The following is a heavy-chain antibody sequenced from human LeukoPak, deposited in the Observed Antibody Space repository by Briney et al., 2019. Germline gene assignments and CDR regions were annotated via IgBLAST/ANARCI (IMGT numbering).Heavy chain of an antibody. CDR3: ARGYCSGGSCYFSQDFDY. D-gene: IGHD2-15*01. CDR1: GGTFSSYA. Sequence: SVKVSCKASGGTFSSYAISWVRQAPGQGLEWMGRIIPILGIANYAQKFQGRVTITADKSTSTAYMELSSLRSEDTAVYYCARGYCSGGSCYFSQDFDYWGQGTLVTVSS. J-gene: IGHJ4*02. V-gene: IGHV1-69*04. CDR2: IIPILGIA.